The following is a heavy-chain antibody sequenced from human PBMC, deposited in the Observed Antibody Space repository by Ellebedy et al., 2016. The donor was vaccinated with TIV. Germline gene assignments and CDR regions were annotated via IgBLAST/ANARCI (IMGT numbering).Heavy chain of an antibody. CDR3: VKEGVGGPSLFDH. V-gene: IGHV3-64D*06. Sequence: SVKGRFTISRDNSKNTLYFQMNSLRPEDTALYYCVKEGVGGPSLFDHWGQGTLVTVSS. D-gene: IGHD6-19*01. J-gene: IGHJ5*02.